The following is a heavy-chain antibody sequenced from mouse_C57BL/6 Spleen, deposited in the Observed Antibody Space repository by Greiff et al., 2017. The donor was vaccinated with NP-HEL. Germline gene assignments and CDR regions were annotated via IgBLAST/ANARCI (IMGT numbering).Heavy chain of an antibody. V-gene: IGHV1-80*01. J-gene: IGHJ2*01. CDR1: GYAFSSYW. Sequence: VQLQQSGAELVKPGASVKISCKASGYAFSSYWMNWVKQRPGTGLEWIGQIYPGDGDTNYNGKFKGKATLTADKSSSTADMQLSSLTSEDSAVYFCASRDGYYNFDYWGQGTTLTVSS. CDR2: IYPGDGDT. D-gene: IGHD2-3*01. CDR3: ASRDGYYNFDY.